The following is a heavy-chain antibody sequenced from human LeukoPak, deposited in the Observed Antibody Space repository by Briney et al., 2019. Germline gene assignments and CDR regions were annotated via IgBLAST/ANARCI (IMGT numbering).Heavy chain of an antibody. CDR1: GFTFSRSD. J-gene: IGHJ4*02. CDR2: ISIDGSIK. Sequence: QPGRSLRLSCAASGFTFSRSDMHWVRQAPGKGLEWVAVISIDGSIKFYGDSLEGRFIISRDNSKNTLYLQMDSLRVEDTAVYYCAREGIFGVPDYFDHWGQGTLVTVSS. CDR3: AREGIFGVPDYFDH. V-gene: IGHV3-30*01. D-gene: IGHD3-10*02.